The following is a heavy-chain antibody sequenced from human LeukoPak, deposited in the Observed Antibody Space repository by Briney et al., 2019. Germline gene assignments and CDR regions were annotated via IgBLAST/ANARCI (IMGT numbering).Heavy chain of an antibody. D-gene: IGHD5-18*01. V-gene: IGHV3-30-3*01. CDR3: ARVVGGYSYGSDAFDI. CDR1: GFTFSSYA. J-gene: IGHJ3*02. Sequence: GGSLRLSCAASGFTFSSYAMHWVRQAPGKGLEWVAVISYDGSNKYYADSVKGRFTISRDNSKNTLYLQMNSLRAEDTAVYYCARVVGGYSYGSDAFDIWGQGTMVTVSS. CDR2: ISYDGSNK.